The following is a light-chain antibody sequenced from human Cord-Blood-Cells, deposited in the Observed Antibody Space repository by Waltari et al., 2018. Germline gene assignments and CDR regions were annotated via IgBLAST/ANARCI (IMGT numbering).Light chain of an antibody. Sequence: DIVMTQSPDSLAVSLGERANIPCKSSQRVLYSSNNKNYLAWYQQKPGQPPKLLIYWASTRESGVPDRFSGSGSGTDFTLTISSLQAEDVAFYYCQQYYSTPPWTFGQGTKVEIK. CDR1: QRVLYSSNNKNY. J-gene: IGKJ1*01. V-gene: IGKV4-1*01. CDR3: QQYYSTPPWT. CDR2: WAS.